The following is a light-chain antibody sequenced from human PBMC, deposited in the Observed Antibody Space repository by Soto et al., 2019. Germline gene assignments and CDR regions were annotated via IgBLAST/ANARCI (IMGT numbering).Light chain of an antibody. V-gene: IGKV3-15*01. J-gene: IGKJ4*01. CDR3: QPYNNWPLT. CDR2: GAS. CDR1: QSARSS. Sequence: EVVMTQSPATLSVSPGERATLSCRASQSARSSLGWYQQKPGQAPRLLIYGASTRATGLPARFSGSGSGTEFTLTISSLQSEDFAIYYCQPYNNWPLTFGGGTKVDIK.